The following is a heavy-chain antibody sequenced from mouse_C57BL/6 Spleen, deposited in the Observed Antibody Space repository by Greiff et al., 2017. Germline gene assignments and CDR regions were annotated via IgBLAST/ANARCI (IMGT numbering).Heavy chain of an antibody. CDR3: VREGVYDSSWYVDV. V-gene: IGHV10-3*01. Sequence: EVQLVESGGGLVQPKGSLKLSCAASGFTFNTYAMHWVRQAPGKGLEWVARIRSKSSNYAKDYADSVKDRVTISRDDSQSMLYLQKNSLKTDDTAMDYCVREGVYDSSWYVDVWGTGTTVTVSS. D-gene: IGHD2-3*01. J-gene: IGHJ1*03. CDR2: IRSKSSNYAK. CDR1: GFTFNTYA.